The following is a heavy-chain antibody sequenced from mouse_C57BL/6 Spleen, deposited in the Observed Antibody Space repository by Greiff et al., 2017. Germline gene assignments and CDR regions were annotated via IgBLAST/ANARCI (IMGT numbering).Heavy chain of an antibody. CDR1: GYTFTSYG. J-gene: IGHJ3*01. D-gene: IGHD2-2*01. V-gene: IGHV1-81*01. CDR2: IYPRSGNT. Sequence: QVQLQQSGAELARPGASVKLSCKASGYTFTSYGISWVKQRTGQGLEWIGEIYPRSGNTYYNEKFKGKATLTADKSSSTAYMELRSLTSEDSAVYFCARWLREGAWFAYWGQGTLVTVSA. CDR3: ARWLREGAWFAY.